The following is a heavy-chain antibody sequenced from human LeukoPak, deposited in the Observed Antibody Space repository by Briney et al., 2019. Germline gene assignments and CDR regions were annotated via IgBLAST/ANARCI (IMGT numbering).Heavy chain of an antibody. V-gene: IGHV3-33*01. CDR3: ADTEVTGQNFDH. CDR2: IWYDGSNK. CDR1: GFTFSSYG. D-gene: IGHD3-9*01. J-gene: IGHJ4*02. Sequence: GGSLRLSCAASGFTFSSYGMHWVRQAPGKGLEWVAVIWYDGSNKYYADSVKGRFTISRDNSKNTLYLQMNSLRAEDTAVYYCADTEVTGQNFDHWGQGTLVTVSS.